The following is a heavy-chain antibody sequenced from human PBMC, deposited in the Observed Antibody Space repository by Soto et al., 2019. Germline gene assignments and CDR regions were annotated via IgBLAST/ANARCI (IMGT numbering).Heavy chain of an antibody. V-gene: IGHV4-4*02. CDR1: SGSISSSNW. CDR2: IYHSGST. CDR3: ARDKDQIAAAGYFDY. D-gene: IGHD6-13*01. Sequence: QVQLQESGPGLVKPSGTLSLTCAVSSGSISSSNWWSWDRQPPGKGLEWIGEIYHSGSTNYNPSLKSRVTISVDKSKNQFSLKLSSVTAADTAVYYCARDKDQIAAAGYFDYWGQGTLVTVSS. J-gene: IGHJ4*02.